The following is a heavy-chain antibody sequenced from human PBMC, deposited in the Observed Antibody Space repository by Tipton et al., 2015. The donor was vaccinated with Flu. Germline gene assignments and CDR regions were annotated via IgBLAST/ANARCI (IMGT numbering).Heavy chain of an antibody. Sequence: SLRLSCAASGFTLNSYGMHWVRLAPGKGLEWVAVISDDGANIYYADSVKGRFTISGDNSKSTLYLQMSGLRSEDTAVYYCAKRVGSYYGAFDHWGQGTPVTVSS. CDR2: ISDDGANI. D-gene: IGHD1-26*01. CDR1: GFTLNSYG. CDR3: AKRVGSYYGAFDH. V-gene: IGHV3-30*18. J-gene: IGHJ4*02.